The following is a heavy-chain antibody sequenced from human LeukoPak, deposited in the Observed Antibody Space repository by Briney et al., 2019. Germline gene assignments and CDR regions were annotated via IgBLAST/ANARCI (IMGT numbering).Heavy chain of an antibody. Sequence: GESLKISCKGSGYSFSNYWIAWVRQMPGKGLEWMGIIYPGDSDTRYSPSFQGQVTILADKSINTAYLQWSSLKASDTAVYYCARYYYDSSGYLGPPPFDYWGQGTLVTVSS. D-gene: IGHD3-22*01. J-gene: IGHJ4*02. V-gene: IGHV5-51*01. CDR2: IYPGDSDT. CDR3: ARYYYDSSGYLGPPPFDY. CDR1: GYSFSNYW.